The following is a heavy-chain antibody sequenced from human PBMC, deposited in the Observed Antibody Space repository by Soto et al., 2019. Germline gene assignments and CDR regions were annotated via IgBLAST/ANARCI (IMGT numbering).Heavy chain of an antibody. V-gene: IGHV3-23*01. J-gene: IGHJ4*02. CDR3: AKKNMMAGAPHYFDY. Sequence: GGALRLSCAASGFTFSTYAMSWVRQAPGKGLEWVSAISGSGGTTFYADSVKGRFTSSRDNSKNTLYLQMNSLRAEDTAVYYCAKKNMMAGAPHYFDYWGQGTLVTVSS. CDR2: ISGSGGTT. D-gene: IGHD6-19*01. CDR1: GFTFSTYA.